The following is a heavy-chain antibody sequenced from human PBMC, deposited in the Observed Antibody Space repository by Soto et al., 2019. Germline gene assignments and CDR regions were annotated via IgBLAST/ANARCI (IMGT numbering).Heavy chain of an antibody. V-gene: IGHV3-74*01. D-gene: IGHD1-1*01. CDR3: ARGGLEPFDY. CDR2: INDYGTTI. J-gene: IGHJ4*02. CDR1: GFNLGSYW. Sequence: QPGGALRLCCAASGFNLGSYWMHWVRQAPGKGLVWVSRINDYGTTINYAESVEGRFTISRDDAKSEVYLQMNNVRAEDTAVYYCARGGLEPFDYWGQGALVTVS.